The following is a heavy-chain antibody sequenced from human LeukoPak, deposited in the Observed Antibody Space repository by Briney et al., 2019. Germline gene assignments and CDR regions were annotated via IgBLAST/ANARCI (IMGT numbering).Heavy chain of an antibody. Sequence: ASVKVSCKASGYTFTGYYMHWVRQAPGQGLEWMGWINPNSGGTNYAQKFQGRVTMTRDTSISTAYMELSRLRSDDTAVYYCARERTPGSGYGVDYWGQGTVVTVSS. V-gene: IGHV1-2*02. D-gene: IGHD6-25*01. CDR1: GYTFTGYY. CDR3: ARERTPGSGYGVDY. CDR2: INPNSGGT. J-gene: IGHJ4*02.